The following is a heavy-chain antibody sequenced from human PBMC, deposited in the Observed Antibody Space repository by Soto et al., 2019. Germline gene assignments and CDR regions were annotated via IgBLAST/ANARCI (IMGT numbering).Heavy chain of an antibody. Sequence: GASVKVSCKASGYTFTSYDINWVRQATGQGLEWMGWMNPNSGNTGYTQKFQGRVTMTRNTSISTAYMELSSLRSEDTAVYYCASPQGDDVGGVYYYGMDVWGQGTTVTVSS. CDR3: ASPQGDDVGGVYYYGMDV. CDR2: MNPNSGNT. D-gene: IGHD3-16*01. CDR1: GYTFTSYD. V-gene: IGHV1-8*01. J-gene: IGHJ6*02.